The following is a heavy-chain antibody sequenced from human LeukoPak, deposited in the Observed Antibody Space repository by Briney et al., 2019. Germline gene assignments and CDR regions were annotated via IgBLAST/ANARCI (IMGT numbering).Heavy chain of an antibody. CDR3: ARDLKLDYSYGYFDY. D-gene: IGHD5-18*01. CDR2: IKQHGSEK. V-gene: IGHV3-7*01. J-gene: IGHJ4*02. CDR1: GFTFSSYW. Sequence: GGSLRLSCTASGFTFSSYWMNWVRQAPGKGLEWVANIKQHGSEKYYVNSVKGRFTISRDNAKNSLYLQMNSLRAADTAVYYCARDLKLDYSYGYFDYWGQGALVTVSS.